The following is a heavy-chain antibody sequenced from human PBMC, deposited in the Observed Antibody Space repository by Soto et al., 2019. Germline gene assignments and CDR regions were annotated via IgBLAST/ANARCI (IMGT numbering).Heavy chain of an antibody. CDR2: ISGSGGST. J-gene: IGHJ4*02. D-gene: IGHD6-19*01. CDR3: AEGSGWYV. V-gene: IGHV3-23*01. Sequence: EVQLLESGGGLVQPGGSLRLSCAASGFTFSSYAMSWVRQAPGKGLEWVSAISGSGGSTYYADSEKGPFTIPRDNSKNTLYVLMNSPRGEDTAVYYSAEGSGWYVWGQGTLVTVSS. CDR1: GFTFSSYA.